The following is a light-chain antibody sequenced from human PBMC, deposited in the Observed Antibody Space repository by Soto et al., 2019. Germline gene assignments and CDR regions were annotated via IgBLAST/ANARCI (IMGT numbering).Light chain of an antibody. J-gene: IGLJ3*02. V-gene: IGLV1-44*01. CDR1: SSNIGSNT. CDR3: AVWDDSLNGRV. CDR2: SNN. Sequence: QSVLTQPPSASGTPGQRVTISCSGSSSNIGSNTINWYQQLPGTAPKLLIYSNNQRPSGVPDRFSGSKSGTSASLAISGLQSEDEADYYCAVWDDSLNGRVFGGGTNLTVL.